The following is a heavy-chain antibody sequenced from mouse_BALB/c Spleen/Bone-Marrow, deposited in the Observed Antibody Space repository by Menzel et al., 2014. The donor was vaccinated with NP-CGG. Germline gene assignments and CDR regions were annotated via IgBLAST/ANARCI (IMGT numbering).Heavy chain of an antibody. V-gene: IGHV1-69*02. Sequence: VQLQESGAELVRPVASVKLSCKASGYTFTSYWINWVKQRPGQGLEWIGNIYPSDSYTNYNQKFKDKATLTVDKSSSTAYMQLSSPTSEDSAVYYCTRLRVYYYDYWGQGTTLTVSS. CDR2: IYPSDSYT. CDR3: TRLRVYYYDY. CDR1: GYTFTSYW. J-gene: IGHJ2*01.